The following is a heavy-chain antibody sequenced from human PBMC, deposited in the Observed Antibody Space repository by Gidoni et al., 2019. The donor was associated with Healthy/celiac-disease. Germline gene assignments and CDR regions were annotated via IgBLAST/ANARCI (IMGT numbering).Heavy chain of an antibody. CDR3: ARDWHYYGSGSYYSAGLDY. J-gene: IGHJ4*02. V-gene: IGHV3-21*01. CDR2: ISSSNSYI. CDR1: GFTFSSSS. D-gene: IGHD3-10*01. Sequence: EVQLVESGGGLVKPGGSRRLPRAASGFTFSSSSMHWVRQAPGKGLGWVSSISSSNSYIYYADSVKGRFTISRDNAKNSLYLQMNSLRTEDTAVYYCARDWHYYGSGSYYSAGLDYWGQGTLVTVSS.